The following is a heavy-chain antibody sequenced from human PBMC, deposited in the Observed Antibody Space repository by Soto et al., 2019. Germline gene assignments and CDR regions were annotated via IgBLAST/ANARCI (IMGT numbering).Heavy chain of an antibody. D-gene: IGHD7-27*01. J-gene: IGHJ4*02. CDR3: AADFPNWGAYAFDY. CDR1: GFTFTNAW. Sequence: EVQLVESGGGLVEPGGSLRLSCAASGFTFTNAWLNWVRQAPGKGLEWVGRIKSKNDGGTTDYAAPVKGRFTISRDDFGNTVYLQMNSLKTEGTAVYFWAADFPNWGAYAFDYWGQGTLVTVSS. CDR2: IKSKNDGGTT. V-gene: IGHV3-15*07.